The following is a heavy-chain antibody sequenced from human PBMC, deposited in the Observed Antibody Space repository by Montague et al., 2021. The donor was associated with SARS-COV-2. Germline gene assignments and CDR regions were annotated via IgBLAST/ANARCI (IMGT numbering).Heavy chain of an antibody. D-gene: IGHD6-19*01. V-gene: IGHV4-4*02. J-gene: IGHJ6*02. CDR3: ARSRGNLQWPFYYYYGMDV. CDR2: IYHSGST. Sequence: TLSLTCAVSGDSISSSNWWSWVRQPPGKGLEWIGEIYHSGSTNYNPSLKSRVTISVDKSKTQFSLKLSSVTAADTAVYYCARSRGNLQWPFYYYYGMDVWGQGTTVTVSS. CDR1: GDSISSSNW.